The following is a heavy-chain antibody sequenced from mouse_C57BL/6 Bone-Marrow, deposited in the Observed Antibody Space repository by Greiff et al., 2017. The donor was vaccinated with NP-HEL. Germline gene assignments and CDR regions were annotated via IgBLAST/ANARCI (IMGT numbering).Heavy chain of an antibody. J-gene: IGHJ2*01. CDR3: ARLIYYYGSSYYFDY. CDR1: GYTFTGYW. CDR2: ILPGSGST. Sequence: VQLQQSGAELMKPGASVKLSCKATGYTFTGYWIEWVKQRPGHGLEWIGEILPGSGSTNYNEKFKGKATFTADTSSNTADMQLSSLTTEDSAIYYCARLIYYYGSSYYFDYWGQGTTLTVSS. D-gene: IGHD1-1*01. V-gene: IGHV1-9*01.